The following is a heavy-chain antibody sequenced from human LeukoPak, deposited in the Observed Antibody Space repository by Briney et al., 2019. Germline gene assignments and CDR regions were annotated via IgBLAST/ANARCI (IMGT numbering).Heavy chain of an antibody. CDR3: ARVDYFDSNGYYQQIDC. CDR2: ISYDGSNK. CDR1: GFTFSSYA. Sequence: GGSLRLSCAASGFTFSSYAMHWVRQAPGKGLEWVAVISYDGSNKDYAESVKGRFTFSRDNSKNTLYRQMNSLRAEDTAVFYCARVDYFDSNGYYQQIDCWG. D-gene: IGHD3-22*01. V-gene: IGHV3-30-3*01. J-gene: IGHJ6*01.